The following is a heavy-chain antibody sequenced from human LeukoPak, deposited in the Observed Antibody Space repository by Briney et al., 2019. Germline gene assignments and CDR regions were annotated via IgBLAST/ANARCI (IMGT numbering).Heavy chain of an antibody. CDR1: GYTFTGYY. CDR3: ARDKYSNYEFNWFDP. J-gene: IGHJ5*02. Sequence: ASVKVSCKASGYTFTGYYMHWVRQAPGQGPEWMGWINPNSGGTNYAQKFQGRVTMTRDTSISTAYMELSRLRSDDTAVYYCARDKYSNYEFNWFDPWGQGTLVTVSS. CDR2: INPNSGGT. V-gene: IGHV1-2*02. D-gene: IGHD4-11*01.